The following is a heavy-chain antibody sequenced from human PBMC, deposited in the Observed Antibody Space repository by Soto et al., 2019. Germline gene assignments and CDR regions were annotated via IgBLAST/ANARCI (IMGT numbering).Heavy chain of an antibody. CDR1: GFTFDDYT. CDR2: ISWDGGTT. Sequence: EMQLVESGGVVVQPGGSLRLSCAASGFTFDDYTMHWVRQVPGKGLDWVSTISWDGGTTYYADSVKGRFTISRDNSKSSLYLQMNGLTTEDSAFSYCAKGGDYWYFDLWGRGTLATVSS. J-gene: IGHJ2*01. D-gene: IGHD3-16*01. V-gene: IGHV3-43*01. CDR3: AKGGDYWYFDL.